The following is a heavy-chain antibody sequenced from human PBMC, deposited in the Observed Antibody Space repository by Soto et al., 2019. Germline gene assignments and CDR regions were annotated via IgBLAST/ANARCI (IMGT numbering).Heavy chain of an antibody. Sequence: PGGTLRLSCAASGFSFSNYAMSWVRQAPGKGLEWVSSGTTYYADSVKGRFTVSRDISKSRLYLQMTSLRADDTAVYYCAKGASPYSGSSEGYFDYWGQGALVTVSS. CDR2: GTT. CDR1: GFSFSNYA. D-gene: IGHD1-26*01. CDR3: AKGASPYSGSSEGYFDY. V-gene: IGHV3-23*01. J-gene: IGHJ4*02.